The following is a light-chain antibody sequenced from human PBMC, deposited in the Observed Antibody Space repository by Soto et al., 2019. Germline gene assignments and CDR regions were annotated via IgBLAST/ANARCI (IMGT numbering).Light chain of an antibody. V-gene: IGKV3-20*01. CDR1: QSITSNY. CDR2: GAS. Sequence: TVLTQSPGTLSLSPGERATLSCRASQSITSNYLAWYQQKPGQAPRLLIYGASSRPTGIPDRFSGSGSGTDFTLTIDRLEPEDLAVYFCQQYGNSPPWTFGQGTKVDIK. J-gene: IGKJ1*01. CDR3: QQYGNSPPWT.